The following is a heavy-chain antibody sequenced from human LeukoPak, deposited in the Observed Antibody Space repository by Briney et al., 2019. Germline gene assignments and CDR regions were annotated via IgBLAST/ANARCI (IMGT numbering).Heavy chain of an antibody. CDR1: GFTFSDAW. J-gene: IGHJ4*02. Sequence: TSGGSLRLSCAASGFTFSDAWMSWVRQAPGKGLEWVGRINSQSDGATTVYGAPVKGRFTISRDDSKNTLYLQMNTLKTEDTAVYYCITIAAAGNLDYWGQGTLVTVSS. CDR2: INSQSDGATT. V-gene: IGHV3-15*01. D-gene: IGHD6-13*01. CDR3: ITIAAAGNLDY.